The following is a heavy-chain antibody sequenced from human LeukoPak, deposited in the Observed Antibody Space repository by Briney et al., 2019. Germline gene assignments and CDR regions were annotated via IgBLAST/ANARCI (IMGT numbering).Heavy chain of an antibody. CDR3: ARDWEGMVQSNFDY. Sequence: SETLSLTCTVSGYSISSGYHWGWIRQPPGKGLEWIGSIYYSGSTYYNPSLKSRVTISVDTSKNQFSLKLSSVTAADTAVYYCARDWEGMVQSNFDYWGQGTLVTVSS. D-gene: IGHD1-26*01. J-gene: IGHJ4*02. CDR2: IYYSGST. V-gene: IGHV4-38-2*02. CDR1: GYSISSGYH.